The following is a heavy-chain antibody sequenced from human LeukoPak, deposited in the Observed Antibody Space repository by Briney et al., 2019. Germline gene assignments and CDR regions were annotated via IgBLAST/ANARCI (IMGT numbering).Heavy chain of an antibody. Sequence: PGGSLRLSCAASGFTFSSCWMTWVRQAPGKGLEWVASINQDGSGKYYVDSVKGRFTISRDNAQKSLYLEMNSLRAEDTAVYYCARAVTSTEGYWGQGTLVTVSS. CDR2: INQDGSGK. V-gene: IGHV3-7*03. CDR3: ARAVTSTEGY. CDR1: GFTFSSCW. D-gene: IGHD4-17*01. J-gene: IGHJ4*02.